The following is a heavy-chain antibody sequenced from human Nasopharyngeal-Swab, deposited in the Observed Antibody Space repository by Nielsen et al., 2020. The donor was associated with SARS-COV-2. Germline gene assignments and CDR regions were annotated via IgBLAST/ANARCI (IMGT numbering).Heavy chain of an antibody. V-gene: IGHV3-33*01. J-gene: IGHJ5*02. CDR2: IWYDGSNK. Sequence: VRQAPGKGLAWVAVIWYDGSNKYYADSVKGRFTISRDTSKNTLYLQMNSLRAEDTAVYYCARDVIAVAGTLNWFDPWGQGTLVTVSS. D-gene: IGHD6-19*01. CDR3: ARDVIAVAGTLNWFDP.